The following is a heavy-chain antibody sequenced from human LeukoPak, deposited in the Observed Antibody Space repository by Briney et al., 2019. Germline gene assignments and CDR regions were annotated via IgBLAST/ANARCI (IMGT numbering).Heavy chain of an antibody. V-gene: IGHV4-34*01. D-gene: IGHD1-14*01. Sequence: SETLSLTCAVYGGSFSGYYWSWIRQPPGKGLEWIGEINHSGSTNYNPSLKSRVTISVDTSKNQFSLKLSSVTAADTAVYYCARGPYRGFDYWGQGTLVAVSS. J-gene: IGHJ4*02. CDR3: ARGPYRGFDY. CDR1: GGSFSGYY. CDR2: INHSGST.